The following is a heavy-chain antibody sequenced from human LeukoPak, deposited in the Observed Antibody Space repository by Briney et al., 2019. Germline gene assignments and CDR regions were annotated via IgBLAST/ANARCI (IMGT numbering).Heavy chain of an antibody. D-gene: IGHD3-22*01. Sequence: SETLSLTCTVSGGSISSYYWSWIRQPAGKGLEWIGRIYTSGSTNYNPSLKSRVTMSVDTSKNQFSLKLSSVTAADTAVYYCARDRPYYDSSGHYYYMDVWGKGTTVTISS. CDR3: ARDRPYYDSSGHYYYMDV. CDR2: IYTSGST. CDR1: GGSISSYY. V-gene: IGHV4-4*07. J-gene: IGHJ6*03.